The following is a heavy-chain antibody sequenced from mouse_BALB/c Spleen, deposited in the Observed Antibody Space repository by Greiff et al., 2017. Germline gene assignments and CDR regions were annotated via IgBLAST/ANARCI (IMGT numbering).Heavy chain of an antibody. J-gene: IGHJ3*01. CDR1: GYTFSSYW. CDR2: ILPGSGST. D-gene: IGHD2-3*01. V-gene: IGHV1-9*01. CDR3: ARCGGIYDGYTSWFAY. Sequence: VQLQQSGAELMKPGASVKISCKATGYTFSSYWIEWVKQRPGHGLEWIGEILPGSGSTNYNEKFKGKATFTADTSSNTAYMQLSSLTSEDSAVYYCARCGGIYDGYTSWFAYWGQGTLVTVSA.